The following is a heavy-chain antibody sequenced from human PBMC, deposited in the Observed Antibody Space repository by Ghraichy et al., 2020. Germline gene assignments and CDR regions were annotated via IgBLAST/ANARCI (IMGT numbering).Heavy chain of an antibody. CDR3: ARTNIVGAKGAYYFDY. CDR2: IYYSGST. CDR1: GGSISSSSYY. D-gene: IGHD1-26*01. J-gene: IGHJ4*02. Sequence: SETLSLTCTVSGGSISSSSYYWGWIRQPPGKGLEWIGSIYYSGSTYYNPSLKSRVTISVDTSKNQFSLKLSSVTAADTAVYYCARTNIVGAKGAYYFDYWGQGTLVTVSS. V-gene: IGHV4-39*01.